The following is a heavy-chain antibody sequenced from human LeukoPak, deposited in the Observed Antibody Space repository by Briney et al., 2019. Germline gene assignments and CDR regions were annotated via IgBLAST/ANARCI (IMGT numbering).Heavy chain of an antibody. Sequence: ASVKVSCKASGYTFTSYGISWVRQAPGQGLEWMGRISGYNGNTNYAQKLQGRITMTTDTSTSTAYMELRSLRSDDTAVYYCARRSITGIDGYWGRGTLVTVSS. D-gene: IGHD1-20*01. J-gene: IGHJ4*02. CDR2: ISGYNGNT. V-gene: IGHV1-18*01. CDR1: GYTFTSYG. CDR3: ARRSITGIDGY.